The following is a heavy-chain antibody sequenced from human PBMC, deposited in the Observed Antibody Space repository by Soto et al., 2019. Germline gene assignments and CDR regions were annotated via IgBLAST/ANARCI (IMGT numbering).Heavy chain of an antibody. CDR2: ISAHNGNT. CDR3: ARGRDGDY. V-gene: IGHV1-18*01. D-gene: IGHD6-6*01. J-gene: IGHJ4*02. Sequence: QVHLVQSGAEVKKPGASVKVSCKGSGYDFTTYGITWVRQAPGQGLEWMAWISAHNGNTDYAQKLQGRVTVTRDTSTSTAYMELRSLRSDDTAVYYCARGRDGDYWGQGALGTVSS. CDR1: GYDFTTYG.